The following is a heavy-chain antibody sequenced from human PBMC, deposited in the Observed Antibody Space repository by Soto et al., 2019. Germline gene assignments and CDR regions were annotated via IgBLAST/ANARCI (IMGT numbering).Heavy chain of an antibody. Sequence: SETLSLTCTVSGGSISSSSYYWGWFRQPPGKGLEWIGSIYYSGSTYYNPSLKSRVTISVDTSKNQFSLKLSSVTAADTAVYYCARLYRSSYWFDPWGQGTRVTVS. D-gene: IGHD6-6*01. J-gene: IGHJ5*02. CDR3: ARLYRSSYWFDP. V-gene: IGHV4-39*01. CDR1: GGSISSSSYY. CDR2: IYYSGST.